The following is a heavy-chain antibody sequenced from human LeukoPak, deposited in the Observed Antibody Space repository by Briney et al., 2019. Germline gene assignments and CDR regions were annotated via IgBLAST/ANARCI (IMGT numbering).Heavy chain of an antibody. CDR1: DDPIRGYD. CDR3: ARQVGRIAARPANWFDP. CDR2: IYTSGST. V-gene: IGHV4-4*09. J-gene: IGHJ5*02. Sequence: LDPLCLTHTDTDDPIRGYDWSWIRQPPRKGQEWIGYIYTSGSTNYNPSLKSRVTISVDTSKNQFSLKLSSVTAADTAVYYCARQVGRIAARPANWFDPWGQGTLVTVSS. D-gene: IGHD6-6*01.